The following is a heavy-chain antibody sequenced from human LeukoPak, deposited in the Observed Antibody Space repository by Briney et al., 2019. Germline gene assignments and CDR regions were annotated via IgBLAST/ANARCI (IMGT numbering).Heavy chain of an antibody. Sequence: PGGSLRLSCSASGLTFRTYGMHWVRQAPGKGLEWVAFIRFDGSNQYYADSVKGRFTISRDNSNNTLSLQMNTLRGDDAAVYFCAKGYGESHFDSWGQGTLVTVS. J-gene: IGHJ4*02. CDR3: AKGYGESHFDS. CDR2: IRFDGSNQ. CDR1: GLTFRTYG. D-gene: IGHD5-18*01. V-gene: IGHV3-30*02.